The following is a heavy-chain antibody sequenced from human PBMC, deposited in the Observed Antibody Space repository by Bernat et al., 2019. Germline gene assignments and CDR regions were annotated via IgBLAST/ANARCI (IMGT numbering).Heavy chain of an antibody. CDR3: TRDDGRVRGVIGLDY. Sequence: EVQLVDSGGGLVQPGGSLRLSCAASGFTFTSYWMNWVRQAPGKGLEWISYISSSSSPIYYADSVKGRFTISRDNAKNSLYLQMNSLRGEDTAVYYCTRDDGRVRGVIGLDYWGQGALVTVSS. D-gene: IGHD3-10*01. CDR2: ISSSSSPI. V-gene: IGHV3-48*01. J-gene: IGHJ4*02. CDR1: GFTFTSYW.